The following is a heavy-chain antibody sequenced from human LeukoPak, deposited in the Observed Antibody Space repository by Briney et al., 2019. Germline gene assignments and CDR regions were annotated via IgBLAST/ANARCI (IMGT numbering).Heavy chain of an antibody. J-gene: IGHJ4*02. Sequence: PGGSLRLSCAASGFTFSSYAMSWVRQAPGKGLEWVANIKQDGSEKYYVDSVKGRFTISRDNAKNSLYLQMNSLRAEDTAVYYCARFFGGSSWPLSYYFDYWGQGTLVTVSS. D-gene: IGHD6-13*01. CDR2: IKQDGSEK. CDR3: ARFFGGSSWPLSYYFDY. V-gene: IGHV3-7*01. CDR1: GFTFSSYA.